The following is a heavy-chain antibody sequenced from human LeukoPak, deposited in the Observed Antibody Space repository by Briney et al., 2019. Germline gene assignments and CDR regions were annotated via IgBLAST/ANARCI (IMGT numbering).Heavy chain of an antibody. CDR2: IWYDGSNK. V-gene: IGHV3-33*08. CDR1: GFTFGSFA. Sequence: GGSLRLSCAASGFTFGSFALHWVRQAPGKGLEWVAVIWYDGSNKYYADSVKGRFTISRDNSKNTLYLQMNSLRAEDTAVYYCAREEAYDYVWGSYRLGYWGQGTLVTVSS. J-gene: IGHJ4*02. D-gene: IGHD3-16*02. CDR3: AREEAYDYVWGSYRLGY.